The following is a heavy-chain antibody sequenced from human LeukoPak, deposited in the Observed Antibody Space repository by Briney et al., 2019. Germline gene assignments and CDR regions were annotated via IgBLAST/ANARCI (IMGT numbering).Heavy chain of an antibody. Sequence: PGGSLRLSCAASGFTFSSYWMSWVRQAPGKGLEWVSVIYTSGSTYYADSVKGRFTISRDNSKNTLDLQMNNLRAEDTAVYYCARDTPAAGTRYFDYWGQGTLVTVSS. CDR1: GFTFSSYW. V-gene: IGHV3-66*01. J-gene: IGHJ4*02. D-gene: IGHD6-13*01. CDR3: ARDTPAAGTRYFDY. CDR2: IYTSGST.